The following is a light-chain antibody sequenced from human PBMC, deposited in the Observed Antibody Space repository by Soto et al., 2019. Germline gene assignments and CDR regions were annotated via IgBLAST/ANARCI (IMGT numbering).Light chain of an antibody. CDR1: SGHSNYA. J-gene: IGLJ3*02. Sequence: QPVLTQSPSASASLGASVKLTCTLSSGHSNYAIAWHQQQPEKGPRYLMNLNSDGSHTKGDGIPDRFSGSSSGGERYLTISSLQSEDEADYYCQTWATGIRVFGGGTKLTVL. CDR2: LNSDGSH. CDR3: QTWATGIRV. V-gene: IGLV4-69*01.